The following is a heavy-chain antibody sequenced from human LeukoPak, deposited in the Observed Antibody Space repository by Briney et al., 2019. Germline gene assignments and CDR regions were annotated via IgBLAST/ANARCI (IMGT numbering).Heavy chain of an antibody. J-gene: IGHJ5*02. D-gene: IGHD4-17*01. CDR1: GGSVNGYF. CDR3: ARVFRGAVTSNWFDP. Sequence: SETLSLTCTVSGGSVNGYFWTWIRQPPGKGLEWIGYISDSGSTNYNPSLKSRVTLSVDSSNTEFSLRLNSVTAADTAVYYCARVFRGAVTSNWFDPWGQGTPVTVSS. V-gene: IGHV4-59*02. CDR2: ISDSGST.